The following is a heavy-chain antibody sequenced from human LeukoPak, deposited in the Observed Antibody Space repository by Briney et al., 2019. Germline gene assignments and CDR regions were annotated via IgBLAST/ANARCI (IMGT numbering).Heavy chain of an antibody. Sequence: ASVKVSCKASGYTFTGYYMHWVRQAPGQGLEWMGIINPSGGSTSYAQKFQGRVTMTRDMSTSTVYMELSSLRSEDTAVYYCARDWGYCSGGSCNRGAFDIWGQGTMVTVSS. CDR3: ARDWGYCSGGSCNRGAFDI. CDR1: GYTFTGYY. J-gene: IGHJ3*02. V-gene: IGHV1-46*01. CDR2: INPSGGST. D-gene: IGHD2-15*01.